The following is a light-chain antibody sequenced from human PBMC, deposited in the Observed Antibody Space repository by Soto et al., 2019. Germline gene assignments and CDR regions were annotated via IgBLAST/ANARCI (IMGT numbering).Light chain of an antibody. Sequence: QSALTQPPSASGYPGQSVTISCTGTSSDVGDYNYVSWYQHHPGKAPKLMIYEVTKRPSGVPDRFSGSKSGNTASLTVSGLQAEDEADYYCSSYAGSNNFGVFGGGTKLTVL. CDR3: SSYAGSNNFGV. CDR2: EVT. J-gene: IGLJ2*01. V-gene: IGLV2-8*01. CDR1: SSDVGDYNY.